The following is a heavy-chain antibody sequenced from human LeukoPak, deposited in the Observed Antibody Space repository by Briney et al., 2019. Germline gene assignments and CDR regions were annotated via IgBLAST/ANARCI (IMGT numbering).Heavy chain of an antibody. J-gene: IGHJ4*02. D-gene: IGHD1-14*01. V-gene: IGHV3-30*02. CDR1: GFTFSSYS. CDR2: IRYDGNIK. Sequence: GGSLRLSCAASGFTFSSYSMLWVRQSPGKGLEWVAFIRYDGNIKFYADSMKGRFTISRDNSKNTLYLHINSLRPEDTALYYCVKDNPLDYWGQGTLVIVSS. CDR3: VKDNPLDY.